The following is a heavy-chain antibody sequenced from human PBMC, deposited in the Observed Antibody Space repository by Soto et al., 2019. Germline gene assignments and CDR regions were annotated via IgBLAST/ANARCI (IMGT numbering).Heavy chain of an antibody. CDR2: IYHSGST. CDR1: GGSISSSNW. D-gene: IGHD2-2*01. V-gene: IGHV4-4*02. J-gene: IGHJ6*02. Sequence: QVQLQESGPGLVKPSGTLSLTCAVSGGSISSSNWWSWVRQPPGKGLEWIGEIYHSGSTNYNPSLKRRVTISVDKSKNQLSLKLSSGTAADTAVYYCARVVGGYYYGMDVWGQGTTVTVSS. CDR3: ARVVGGYYYGMDV.